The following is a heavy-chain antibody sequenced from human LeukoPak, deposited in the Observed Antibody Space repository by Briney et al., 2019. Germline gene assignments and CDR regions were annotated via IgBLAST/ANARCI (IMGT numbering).Heavy chain of an antibody. D-gene: IGHD3-10*01. J-gene: IGHJ3*01. V-gene: IGHV3-23*01. CDR2: ISDSGTGT. CDR3: AKAIVSYYGSGRDDAFDV. Sequence: PGGSLRLSRAASGFTFSSYAMSWVRQPPGKGLEWVSAISDSGTGTYYAASVKGRFTFSRDNSKNTLYLQMNTLRAEDTALYYCAKAIVSYYGSGRDDAFDVWGQGTMVTVSS. CDR1: GFTFSSYA.